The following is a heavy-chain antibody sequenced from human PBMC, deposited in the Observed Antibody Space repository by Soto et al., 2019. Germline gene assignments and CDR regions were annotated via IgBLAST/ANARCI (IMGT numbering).Heavy chain of an antibody. D-gene: IGHD3-22*01. CDR2: ISDDGSNK. J-gene: IGHJ4*02. V-gene: IGHV3-30*18. Sequence: YLRLSCAASGFSYRTYGMHWFRQAPCKGLEWVAVISDDGSNKFYTDSVKGRFTISRDNSKNTLYLQMNSLRVEDTAVYYCAKQCHYETSTYFDYWGQGTLVTVSS. CDR1: GFSYRTYG. CDR3: AKQCHYETSTYFDY.